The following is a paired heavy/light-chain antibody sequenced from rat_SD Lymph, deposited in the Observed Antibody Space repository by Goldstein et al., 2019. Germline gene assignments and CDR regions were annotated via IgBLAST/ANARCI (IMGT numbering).Heavy chain of an antibody. D-gene: IGHD1-12*03. CDR2: ISYDGSI. CDR1: GYSITTSYYY. J-gene: IGHJ4*01. Sequence: QVNLQESGPGIVKPSQPLSVTCSVTGYSITTSYYYWNWIRKFPGNKLEWMGYISYDGSIYYNPSLKSRISITRDTSKNQFFLQLNTVTTEDTAVYYCARHVEDGYYPYVMDAWGQGASVTVSS. V-gene: IGHV3-5*01. CDR3: ARHVEDGYYPYVMDA.
Light chain of an antibody. CDR1: EDIYSN. CDR2: DAN. J-gene: IGKJ5*01. V-gene: IGKV12S34*01. CDR3: QQYNNYPT. Sequence: DIQMTQSPASLSASLGETVTIECRASEDIYSNLAWYQQKPGNSPQLLIYDANSLADGVPSRFSGSGSGTQYSLKINSLQSEDVASYFCQQYNNYPTFGSGTKLEIK.